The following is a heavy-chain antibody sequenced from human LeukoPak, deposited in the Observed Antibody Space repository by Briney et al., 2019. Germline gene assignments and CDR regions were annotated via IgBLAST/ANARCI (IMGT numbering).Heavy chain of an antibody. J-gene: IGHJ4*02. Sequence: ASVKVSCKVSGYTLTELSMHWVRQAPGKGLEWMGGFDPEDGETIYAQKFQGRVTMTRDTSTSTVYMELSSLRSEDTAVYYCATYCGGDCQDFDYWGQGTLVTVSS. CDR2: FDPEDGET. V-gene: IGHV1-24*01. CDR3: ATYCGGDCQDFDY. D-gene: IGHD2-21*01. CDR1: GYTLTELS.